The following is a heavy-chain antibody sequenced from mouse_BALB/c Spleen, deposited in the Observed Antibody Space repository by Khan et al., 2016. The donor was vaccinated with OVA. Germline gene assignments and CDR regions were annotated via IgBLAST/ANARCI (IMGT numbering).Heavy chain of an antibody. CDR1: GYSITSDYA. Sequence: EVQLQESGPGLVKPSQSLSLTCTVTGYSITSDYAWNWIRQFPGNKLEWMGYITYSGSTSYNPSLKSRISIPRDTSKNQFFLQLNFVTTEDTATYYCAMGRTYWGQGTLVTVSA. D-gene: IGHD4-1*01. CDR3: AMGRTY. V-gene: IGHV3-2*02. J-gene: IGHJ3*01. CDR2: ITYSGST.